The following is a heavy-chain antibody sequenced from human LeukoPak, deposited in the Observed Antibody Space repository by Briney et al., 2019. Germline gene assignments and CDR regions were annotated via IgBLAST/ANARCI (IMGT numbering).Heavy chain of an antibody. J-gene: IGHJ3*02. CDR1: GFTFSNAW. D-gene: IGHD6-6*01. CDR3: TTGIGIAARGADAFDI. V-gene: IGHV3-15*01. CDR2: IKSKTDGGTT. Sequence: GGSLRLSCAASGFTFSNAWMSWVRQAPGKGLEWVGRIKSKTDGGTTDYAAPVKGRFTISRDDSKNTLYLQMNSLKTEDTAVYYCTTGIGIAARGADAFDIWGQGTMVTVSP.